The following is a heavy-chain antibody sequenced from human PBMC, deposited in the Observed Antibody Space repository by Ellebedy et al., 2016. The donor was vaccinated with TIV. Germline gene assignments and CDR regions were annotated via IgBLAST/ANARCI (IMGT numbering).Heavy chain of an antibody. CDR2: IIPIFGTA. CDR3: ARGERLYYYYGMDV. J-gene: IGHJ6*02. CDR1: GGTFSSYA. V-gene: IGHV1-69*13. D-gene: IGHD1-1*01. Sequence: SVKVSCXASGGTFSSYAISWVRQAPGQGLEWMGGIIPIFGTANYAQKFQGRVTITADESTSTAYMELSSLRSEDTAVYYCARGERLYYYYGMDVWGQGTTVTVSS.